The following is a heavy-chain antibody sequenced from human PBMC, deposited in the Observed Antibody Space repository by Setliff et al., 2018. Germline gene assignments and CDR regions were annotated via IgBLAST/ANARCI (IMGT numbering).Heavy chain of an antibody. V-gene: IGHV4-59*01. D-gene: IGHD1-1*01. CDR1: TASMTYYY. CDR3: VREGYSEYFQD. Sequence: SETLSLTCSVSTASMTYYYWSWIRQPPGKGLEWIGHVYDTGSTKYSPSLKGRVSISVDTSKNQLSLTLSSVTAADTAVYYCVREGYSEYFQDWGRGTLVTVSS. CDR2: VYDTGST. J-gene: IGHJ1*01.